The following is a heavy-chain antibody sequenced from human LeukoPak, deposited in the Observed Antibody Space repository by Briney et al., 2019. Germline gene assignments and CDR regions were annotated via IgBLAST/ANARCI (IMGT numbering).Heavy chain of an antibody. J-gene: IGHJ4*02. CDR2: INHSGST. V-gene: IGHV4-34*01. Sequence: SETLSLTCAVYGGSFSGYYWSWIRQPPGKGLEWIGEINHSGSTNYNPSLKSRVTISVDTSKNQFSLKLSSVTAADTAVYYCARLSRRVSDYWGQGTLVTVSS. CDR3: ARLSRRVSDY. CDR1: GGSFSGYY. D-gene: IGHD3-22*01.